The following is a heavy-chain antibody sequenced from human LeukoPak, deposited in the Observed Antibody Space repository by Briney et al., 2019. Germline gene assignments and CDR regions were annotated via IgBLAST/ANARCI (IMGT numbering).Heavy chain of an antibody. CDR3: ARNIVVVPAAISHPMDEKNNWFDP. D-gene: IGHD2-2*02. CDR2: ISAYNGNT. Sequence: ASVKVSCKASGYTFTSYGISWVRQAPGQGLEWMGWISAYNGNTSYAQKLQGRVTMTTHKSRSTAYMELRRLRSDATAVYYCARNIVVVPAAISHPMDEKNNWFDPWGQGTLVTVSS. CDR1: GYTFTSYG. J-gene: IGHJ5*02. V-gene: IGHV1-18*01.